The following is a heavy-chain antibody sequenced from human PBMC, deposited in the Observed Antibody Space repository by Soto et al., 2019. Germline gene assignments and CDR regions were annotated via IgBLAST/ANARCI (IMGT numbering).Heavy chain of an antibody. CDR2: IYPGDSDT. J-gene: IGHJ4*02. D-gene: IGHD3-9*01. CDR1: GYSFTSYW. Sequence: GESLKISCKGSGYSFTSYWICWVRQMPGKGLEWMGIIYPGDSDTRYSPSFQGQVTISADKSISTAYLQCSSLKASDTSMYYCAISTHCYDILTGPYYFDYWGQGTRVTVSS. CDR3: AISTHCYDILTGPYYFDY. V-gene: IGHV5-51*01.